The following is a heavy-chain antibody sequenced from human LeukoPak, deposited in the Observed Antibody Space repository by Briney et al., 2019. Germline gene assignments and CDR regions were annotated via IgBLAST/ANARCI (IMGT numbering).Heavy chain of an antibody. CDR1: GFTFNIYA. CDR2: MCGSAGCT. D-gene: IGHD3-22*01. J-gene: IGHJ5*02. V-gene: IGHV3-23*01. CDR3: ARDRPNYHESNGHYYDRDGDH. Sequence: QPGGSLRLSCAASGFTFNIYAMSWVRLAPGRGLQWVASMCGSAGCTFYADSVEGRFTISRDNSKNILYLEMNSLRAEDTAIYYCARDRPNYHESNGHYYDRDGDHWGQGTPVTVSS.